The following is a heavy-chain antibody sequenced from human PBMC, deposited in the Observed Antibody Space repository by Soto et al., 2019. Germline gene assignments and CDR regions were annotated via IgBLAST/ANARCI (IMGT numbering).Heavy chain of an antibody. CDR2: ISDAGT. Sequence: PGGPLRLSCAASGFTFSTNAMNWVRQAPGKGLEWVTGISDAGTYYADSVKGRFTISRDDSKNTLYLQMNSLRAEDTAVYYCAKDPTSNTDMVIGNYYYGMDVWGQGTTVTVSS. V-gene: IGHV3-23*01. D-gene: IGHD5-18*01. J-gene: IGHJ6*02. CDR1: GFTFSTNA. CDR3: AKDPTSNTDMVIGNYYYGMDV.